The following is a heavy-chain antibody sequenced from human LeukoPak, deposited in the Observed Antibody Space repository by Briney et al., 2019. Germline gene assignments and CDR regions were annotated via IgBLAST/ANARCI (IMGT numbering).Heavy chain of an antibody. J-gene: IGHJ4*02. CDR3: ARVLHRPGFGVVIIPFDY. D-gene: IGHD3-3*01. Sequence: GASVKVSCKASGYTFTSYGISWVRQAPGQGLEWMGWISAYNGNTNYAQKFQGRVTMTEDTSTDTAYMELSSLRSEDTAVYYCARVLHRPGFGVVIIPFDYWGQGTLVTVSS. CDR1: GYTFTSYG. V-gene: IGHV1-18*01. CDR2: ISAYNGNT.